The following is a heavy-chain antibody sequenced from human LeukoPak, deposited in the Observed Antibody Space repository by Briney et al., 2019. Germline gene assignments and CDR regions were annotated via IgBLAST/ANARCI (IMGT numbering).Heavy chain of an antibody. CDR1: GYTFTSYG. J-gene: IGHJ5*02. D-gene: IGHD1-26*01. Sequence: ASVKVSCKASGYTFTSYGISWVRQAPGQGLEWMGWISAYNGNTNYAQKLQGRVTMTTDTSTSTAYMELRSLRSDHTAVYYCARDPSSIVGATDNWFDPWGQGTLVTVSS. CDR3: ARDPSSIVGATDNWFDP. CDR2: ISAYNGNT. V-gene: IGHV1-18*01.